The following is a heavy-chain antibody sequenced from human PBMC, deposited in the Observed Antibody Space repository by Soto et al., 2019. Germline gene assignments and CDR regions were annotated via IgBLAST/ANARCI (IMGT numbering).Heavy chain of an antibody. Sequence: PVGSLRLSCAASGFTFSSYWMSWVRQAPGKGLEWVANIKQDGSEKYYVDSVKGRFTISRDNAKNSLYLQMNSLRAEDTAVYYCARNTYYDILTGYYSSLFDYWGQGTLVTVSS. CDR1: GFTFSSYW. CDR3: ARNTYYDILTGYYSSLFDY. D-gene: IGHD3-9*01. V-gene: IGHV3-7*03. J-gene: IGHJ4*02. CDR2: IKQDGSEK.